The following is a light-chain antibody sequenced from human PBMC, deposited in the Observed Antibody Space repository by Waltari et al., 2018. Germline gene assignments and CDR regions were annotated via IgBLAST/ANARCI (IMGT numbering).Light chain of an antibody. Sequence: EIVLTQSPGTLSLSPGESATLSCRASQTVSSSYLPWYQQKPGQAPRLLIYGASSRATGIPGRFSGSGSGTDFTLTISGLEPEDFAVYYCQLFGISPLFTFGPGTKVDI. CDR2: GAS. CDR1: QTVSSSY. CDR3: QLFGISPLFT. V-gene: IGKV3-20*01. J-gene: IGKJ3*01.